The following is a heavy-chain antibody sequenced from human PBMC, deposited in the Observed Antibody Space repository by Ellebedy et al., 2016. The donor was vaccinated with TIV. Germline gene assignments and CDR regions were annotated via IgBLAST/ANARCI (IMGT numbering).Heavy chain of an antibody. CDR3: ARKTDTGTSGDY. D-gene: IGHD1-1*01. V-gene: IGHV3-23*01. J-gene: IGHJ4*02. Sequence: GESLKISCAASGFTFSNSAMSWVRQTPGKGLEWVSAIRDNGESTYYANSVRGRFTISRDSSKNTLYLQMNSLRAEDTAMYYCARKTDTGTSGDYWGQGTPVTVSS. CDR1: GFTFSNSA. CDR2: IRDNGEST.